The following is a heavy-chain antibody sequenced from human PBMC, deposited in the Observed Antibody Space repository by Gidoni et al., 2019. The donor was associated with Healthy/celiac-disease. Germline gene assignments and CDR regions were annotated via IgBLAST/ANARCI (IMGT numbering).Heavy chain of an antibody. J-gene: IGHJ6*02. CDR1: GFTFSSYS. V-gene: IGHV3-48*01. CDR3: ARFGGGWSGPRGGGYGMDV. CDR2: ISSSSSTI. Sequence: EVQLVESGGGLVQPGGSLRLSCAASGFTFSSYSMNWVRQAPGKGLEWVSYISSSSSTIYYADSMKGRFTISRDNAKNSLYLQMNSLRAEDTAVYYCARFGGGWSGPRGGGYGMDVWGQGTTVTVSS. D-gene: IGHD3-3*01.